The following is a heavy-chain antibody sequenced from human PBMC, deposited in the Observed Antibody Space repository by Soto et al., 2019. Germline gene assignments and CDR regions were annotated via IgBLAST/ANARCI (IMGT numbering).Heavy chain of an antibody. CDR3: VAGYSSGWYQVPGSFSSEFDY. CDR1: VFTFTSSA. Sequence: GASVTVSCKASVFTFTSSAVQWVRQARGQRLEWIGWIVVGSGNTNYAQKFQERVTITRDMSTSTAYVELSSLRSEDTAVYYCVAGYSSGWYQVPGSFSSEFDYWGQGTLVTVSS. V-gene: IGHV1-58*01. D-gene: IGHD6-19*01. CDR2: IVVGSGNT. J-gene: IGHJ4*02.